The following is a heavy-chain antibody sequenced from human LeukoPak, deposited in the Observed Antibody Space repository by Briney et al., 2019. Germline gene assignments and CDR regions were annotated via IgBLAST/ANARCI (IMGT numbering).Heavy chain of an antibody. CDR1: GFTFINAW. CDR3: TTDGVGVEGATYDN. J-gene: IGHJ4*01. Sequence: GGSLRLSCAASGFTFINAWMAWVRQAPGKGLEWVGRIKAKAHGGTIEYAAPVKGRFTISRDDSKNTLYLQLNSLKTEDTAVYYCTTDGVGVEGATYDNWGQGTMVSVSS. V-gene: IGHV3-15*01. CDR2: IKAKAHGGTI. D-gene: IGHD1-26*01.